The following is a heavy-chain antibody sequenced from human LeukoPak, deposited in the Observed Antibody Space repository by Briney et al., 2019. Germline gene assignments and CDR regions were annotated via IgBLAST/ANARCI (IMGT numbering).Heavy chain of an antibody. CDR3: ARDAVGLGSSGWYPSGGYYGMDV. Sequence: GGSLRLSCAASGFTFSSYGMHWVRQAPGKGLEWVAFIRYDGSNKYYADSVKGRFTISRDNAKNSLYLQMNSLRAEDTAVYYCARDAVGLGSSGWYPSGGYYGMDVWGQGTTVTVSS. D-gene: IGHD6-19*01. V-gene: IGHV3-30*02. J-gene: IGHJ6*02. CDR1: GFTFSSYG. CDR2: IRYDGSNK.